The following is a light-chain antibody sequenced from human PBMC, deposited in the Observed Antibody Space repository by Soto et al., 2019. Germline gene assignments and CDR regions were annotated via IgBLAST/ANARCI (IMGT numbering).Light chain of an antibody. CDR1: QSLTTN. CDR2: DAS. J-gene: IGKJ5*01. V-gene: IGKV3-15*01. CDR3: QQYDDWPLT. Sequence: TQSPGALSLSPRERATLSCRASQSLTTNLAWYQQKPGQAPRLLIHDASTWATGIPARFSGSGSGTEFTLTISSLQSEDFAVYYCQQYDDWPLTFGQGTRLEIK.